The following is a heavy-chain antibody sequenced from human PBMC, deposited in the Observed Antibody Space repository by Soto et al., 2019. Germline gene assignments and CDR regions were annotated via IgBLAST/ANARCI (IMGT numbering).Heavy chain of an antibody. Sequence: SETLSLTCTVSGGSMSSYYWSWIRHPPGKKLEWIGYIYYSGSTNYNPSLKSRVTISVDTSKNQFSLKLYSVTTADTAMYYCARLPWADYGGIFDPWGQGTLVTVSS. V-gene: IGHV4-59*01. D-gene: IGHD4-17*01. J-gene: IGHJ5*02. CDR3: ARLPWADYGGIFDP. CDR2: IYYSGST. CDR1: GGSMSSYY.